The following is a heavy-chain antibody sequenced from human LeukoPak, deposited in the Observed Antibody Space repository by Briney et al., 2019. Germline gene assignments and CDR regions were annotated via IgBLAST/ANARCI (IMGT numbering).Heavy chain of an antibody. CDR3: ARGIYREMNWFDP. D-gene: IGHD1-14*01. CDR1: GFTFSSYA. CDR2: INHSGST. J-gene: IGHJ5*02. V-gene: IGHV4-34*01. Sequence: GSLRLSCAASGFTFSSYAMSWVRQAPGKGLEWIGEINHSGSTNYNPSLKSRVTISVDTSKNQFSLKLSSVTAADTAVYYCARGIYREMNWFDPWGQGTLVTVSS.